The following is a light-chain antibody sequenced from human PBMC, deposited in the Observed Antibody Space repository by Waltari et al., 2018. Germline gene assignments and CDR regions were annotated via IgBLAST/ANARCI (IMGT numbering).Light chain of an antibody. CDR3: QSYDTSLSVV. J-gene: IGLJ3*02. V-gene: IGLV2-14*03. CDR1: SSDVGGYNF. Sequence: QSALTQPASVSGSPGQSVPISCTGTSSDVGGYNFVSWYQQPPGRAPKLMIYDVTHRPSGVSTRFSGSKSGDTASLTISGLQAADEADYYCQSYDTSLSVVFGGGTKLTVL. CDR2: DVT.